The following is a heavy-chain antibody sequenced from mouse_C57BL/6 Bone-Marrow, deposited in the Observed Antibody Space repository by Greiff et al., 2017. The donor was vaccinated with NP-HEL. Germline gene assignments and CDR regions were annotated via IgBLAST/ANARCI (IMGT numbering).Heavy chain of an antibody. CDR3: AKHSPLAMDY. CDR2: ICGDGST. J-gene: IGHJ4*01. Sequence: VKLVESGPGLVAPSPRLSITCTVSGFSFTSYGVSWVRQPPGKGLEWLGVICGDGSTTYHSALISSLTIGKDNSKSKVYIKLNSLQTEDTAAYYCAKHSPLAMDYWGQGTSVTVSS. V-gene: IGHV2-3*01. CDR1: GFSFTSYG.